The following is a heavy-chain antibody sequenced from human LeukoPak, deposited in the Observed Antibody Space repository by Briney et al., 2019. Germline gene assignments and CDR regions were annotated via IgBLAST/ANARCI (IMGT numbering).Heavy chain of an antibody. V-gene: IGHV4-34*01. Sequence: SETLSLTCAVYGGSFSGYYWSWLRQPPGKGLEWIGSIYYSGSTYYNPSLKSRVTISVDTSKNQFSLKLSSVTAADTAVYYCARRVGSLFDYWGQGTLVTVSS. D-gene: IGHD1-26*01. CDR3: ARRVGSLFDY. J-gene: IGHJ4*02. CDR1: GGSFSGYY. CDR2: IYYSGST.